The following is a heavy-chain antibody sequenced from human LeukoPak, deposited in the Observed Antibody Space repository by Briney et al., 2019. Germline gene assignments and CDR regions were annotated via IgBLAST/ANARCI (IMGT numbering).Heavy chain of an antibody. CDR1: GFTFSSYS. CDR3: ARDDVPEITIQCYYYLDV. J-gene: IGHJ6*03. Sequence: PGGSLRLSCAASGFTFSSYSMNWVRQAPGKGLEWVSSISSGSSYIYYADSVRGGFAITRDNAKKTLYLKMNSLRAEDTAVYYCARDDVPEITIQCYYYLDVWGKGTTVTVSS. CDR2: ISSGSSYI. D-gene: IGHD3-3*01. V-gene: IGHV3-21*01.